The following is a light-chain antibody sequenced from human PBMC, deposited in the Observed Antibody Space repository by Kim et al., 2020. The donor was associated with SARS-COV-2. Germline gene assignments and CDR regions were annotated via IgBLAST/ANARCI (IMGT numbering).Light chain of an antibody. CDR3: NSRDTNGKVV. CDR2: GKN. CDR1: SLRSYY. V-gene: IGLV3-19*01. Sequence: SSELTQDPAVSVALGQTVSITCQGDSLRSYYASWYQQKPGQAPIRVIYGKNNRPSGIPDRFSGSSSGNTASLTITGTQAGDEADYYCNSRDTNGKVVVGG. J-gene: IGLJ2*01.